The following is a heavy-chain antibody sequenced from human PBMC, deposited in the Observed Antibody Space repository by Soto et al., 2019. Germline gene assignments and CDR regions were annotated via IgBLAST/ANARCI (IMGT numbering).Heavy chain of an antibody. CDR3: ARDQSSALY. CDR1: GYTFTDYS. D-gene: IGHD6-6*01. CDR2: INTGNGDT. J-gene: IGHJ4*02. Sequence: QVQLVQSGAEVKKPGASVKVSCKASGYTFTDYSIHWVRQAPGQGLEWVGWINTGNGDTTYSQNFRGRVTITRDTSASTAYREVSSLRSEDTAVYYCARDQSSALYWGRGTLVPVSS. V-gene: IGHV1-3*04.